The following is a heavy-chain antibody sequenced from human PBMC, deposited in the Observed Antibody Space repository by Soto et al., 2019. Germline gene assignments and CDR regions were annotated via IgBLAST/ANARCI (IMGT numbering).Heavy chain of an antibody. V-gene: IGHV3-15*07. Sequence: GGSLRLSCAASGFSFSSGWMNWVRQAPGKGLDWVGHIKGENEGGTTDYAAPVKGRFTISRDDSKNTLYLQMNSLKTEDTAVYYCTADRYDSSGYYEADIWGQGTMVTVSS. J-gene: IGHJ3*02. D-gene: IGHD3-22*01. CDR1: GFSFSSGW. CDR3: TADRYDSSGYYEADI. CDR2: IKGENEGGTT.